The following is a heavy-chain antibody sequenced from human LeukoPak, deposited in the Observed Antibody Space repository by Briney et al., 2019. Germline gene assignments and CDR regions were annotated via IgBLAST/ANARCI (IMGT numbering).Heavy chain of an antibody. V-gene: IGHV1-69*13. Sequence: SVTVSCKASGGTFSSYAISWVRQAPGQGLEWMGGIIPIFGTANYAQKFQGRVTITADESTSTAYMELSSPRSEDTAVYYCARADQHRRNWNPGGDWFDPWGQGTLVTVSS. CDR2: IIPIFGTA. CDR1: GGTFSSYA. CDR3: ARADQHRRNWNPGGDWFDP. J-gene: IGHJ5*02. D-gene: IGHD1-20*01.